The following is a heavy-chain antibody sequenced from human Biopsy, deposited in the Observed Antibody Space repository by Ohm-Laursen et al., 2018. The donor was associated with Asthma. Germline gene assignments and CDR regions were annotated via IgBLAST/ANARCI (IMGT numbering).Heavy chain of an antibody. V-gene: IGHV1-69*13. CDR1: GGTFNTYV. Sequence: ASVKDSCKSLGGTFNTYVIGWVRQAPGQRLEWMGGINSVFGTTTYPQKFQDRVTITADDSTSTVYMELSSLRSEDTAVYYCARKAGSCISRTCYSLDFWGQGTLVTVSS. CDR3: ARKAGSCISRTCYSLDF. D-gene: IGHD2-2*01. CDR2: INSVFGTT. J-gene: IGHJ4*02.